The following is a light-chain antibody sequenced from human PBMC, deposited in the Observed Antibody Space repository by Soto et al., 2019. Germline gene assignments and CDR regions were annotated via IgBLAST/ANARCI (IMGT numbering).Light chain of an antibody. Sequence: DIQMTQSPSTLSASVGDRVTLTCQASQGISNYLNWYQQKPGKAPKLLIYDASTLETGVPSRFSRSGYGTEFTFTISGLQPEDVATYYCQQYESLVHFGGGTKVDIK. J-gene: IGKJ4*01. V-gene: IGKV1-33*01. CDR1: QGISNY. CDR3: QQYESLVH. CDR2: DAS.